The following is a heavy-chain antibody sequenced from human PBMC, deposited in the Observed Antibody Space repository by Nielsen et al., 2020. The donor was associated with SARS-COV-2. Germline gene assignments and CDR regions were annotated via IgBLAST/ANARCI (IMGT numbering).Heavy chain of an antibody. V-gene: IGHV4-59*08. D-gene: IGHD1-26*01. CDR1: GGSISSYY. CDR3: ASIVGATMVFGY. J-gene: IGHJ4*02. CDR2: IYYSGST. Sequence: GSLRLSCTVSGGSISSYYWSWIRQPPGKGLEWIGYIYYSGSTNYNPSLKSRVTISVDTSKNQFSLKLSSVTAADTAVYYCASIVGATMVFGYWGQGTLVTVSS.